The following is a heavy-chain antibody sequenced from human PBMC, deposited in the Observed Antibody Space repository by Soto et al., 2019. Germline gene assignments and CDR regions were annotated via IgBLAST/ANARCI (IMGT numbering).Heavy chain of an antibody. CDR3: ARLPLKGGVTSKTRQTGGFDP. Sequence: QVQLQESGPGLVKPSETLSLTCTVSGGSISSYYWSWIRQPPGKGLEWIGYINYSGSTNYNPSLESRVTLSVDTSKNQFSLKLSSVTAADTAVYYCARLPLKGGVTSKTRQTGGFDPWGQGTLVTVSS. CDR1: GGSISSYY. J-gene: IGHJ5*02. V-gene: IGHV4-59*08. CDR2: INYSGST. D-gene: IGHD2-21*02.